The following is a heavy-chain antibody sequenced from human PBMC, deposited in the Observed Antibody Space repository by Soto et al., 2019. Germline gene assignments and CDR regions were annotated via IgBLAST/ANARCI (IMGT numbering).Heavy chain of an antibody. J-gene: IGHJ6*02. Sequence: SETLSLTCTVSGGSISSSSYYWGWIRQPPGKGLEWIGSIYYSGSTYYNPSLKSRVTLSVDTSKTQFSLKLSSVTAADTAVYYCARISEQQLADYYYGMDVWGQGTTVTVSS. CDR3: ARISEQQLADYYYGMDV. D-gene: IGHD6-13*01. V-gene: IGHV4-39*01. CDR2: IYYSGST. CDR1: GGSISSSSYY.